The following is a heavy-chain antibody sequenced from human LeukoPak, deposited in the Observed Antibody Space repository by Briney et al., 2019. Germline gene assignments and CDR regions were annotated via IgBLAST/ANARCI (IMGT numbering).Heavy chain of an antibody. D-gene: IGHD3-10*01. CDR2: LRSDTNSE. CDR1: GFSFSLYG. J-gene: IGHJ4*02. CDR3: ARGLRQAGLAPLEF. Sequence: GGSLRLSCAASGFSFSLYGMHWVRQAPGKGLEWVAFLRSDTNSEHYAVSVKGRFAISRDTSKDTLNLQMRSLRVEDTALYYCARGLRQAGLAPLEFWGQGTQVIVSS. V-gene: IGHV3-30*02.